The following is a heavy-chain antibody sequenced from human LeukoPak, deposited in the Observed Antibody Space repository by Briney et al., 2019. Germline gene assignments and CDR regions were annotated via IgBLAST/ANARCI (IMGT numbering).Heavy chain of an antibody. Sequence: RGTLRLSCAVSGFTFSRYAMNWGRQAPRKRLEWRSVISDSGGSTYYADSVKGRFTISRDNFKNTLHLQMDSLRAEDTAVYFCAKDEAPYGDYRRDALDIWGQGTMVTVSS. V-gene: IGHV3-23*01. J-gene: IGHJ3*02. D-gene: IGHD4-17*01. CDR2: ISDSGGST. CDR3: AKDEAPYGDYRRDALDI. CDR1: GFTFSRYA.